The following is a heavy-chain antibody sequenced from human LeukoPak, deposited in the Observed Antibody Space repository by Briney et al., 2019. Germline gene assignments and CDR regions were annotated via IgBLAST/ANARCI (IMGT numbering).Heavy chain of an antibody. J-gene: IGHJ6*04. Sequence: KASETLSLTCAVYGGSFSGYYWSWIRQPPGKGLEWIGEINHSGSTNYNPSLKSRVTISVDTSKNQFSLKLSSVTAADTAVYYCARKPFYYGSGRGMDVWGKGTMVTVSS. V-gene: IGHV4-34*01. CDR3: ARKPFYYGSGRGMDV. D-gene: IGHD3-10*01. CDR1: GGSFSGYY. CDR2: INHSGST.